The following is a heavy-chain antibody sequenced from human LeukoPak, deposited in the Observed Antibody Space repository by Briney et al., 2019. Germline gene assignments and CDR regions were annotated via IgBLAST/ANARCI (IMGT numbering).Heavy chain of an antibody. V-gene: IGHV1-18*01. CDR3: ASLYKSTRRDGYNRGYYYYGMDV. D-gene: IGHD5-24*01. CDR1: GYTFTSYG. Sequence: ASVKVSCKASGYTFTSYGISWVRQAPGQGLEWMGWISAYNGNTNYAQKLQGRVTMTTDTSTSTAYMELSSLRSEDTAVYYCASLYKSTRRDGYNRGYYYYGMDVWGQGTTVTVSS. CDR2: ISAYNGNT. J-gene: IGHJ6*02.